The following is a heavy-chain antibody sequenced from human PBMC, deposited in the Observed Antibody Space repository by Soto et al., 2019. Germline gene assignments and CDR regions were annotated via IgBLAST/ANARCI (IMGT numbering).Heavy chain of an antibody. V-gene: IGHV4-39*01. CDR3: ARHHYYGDYALGYSSGWPRSNYFDY. Sequence: SETLSLTCTVSGGSISSSSYYWGWIRQPPGKGLEWIGSIYYSGSTYYNPSLKSRVTISVDTSKNQFSLKLSSVTAADTAVYYCARHHYYGDYALGYSSGWPRSNYFDYWGQGTLVTVSS. CDR1: GGSISSSSYY. D-gene: IGHD6-19*01. CDR2: IYYSGST. J-gene: IGHJ4*02.